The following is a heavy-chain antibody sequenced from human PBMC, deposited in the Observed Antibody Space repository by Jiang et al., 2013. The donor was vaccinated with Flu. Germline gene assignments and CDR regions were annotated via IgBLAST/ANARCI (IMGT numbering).Heavy chain of an antibody. CDR1: GFLFSDYA. J-gene: IGHJ4*02. D-gene: IGHD3-3*01. Sequence: VQLLESGGDLVQPGGSLRLSCSASGFLFSDYAMDWVRQAPGKGLEYVSAISNTGGNTYHADSVRGRFTISRDNSKNTVYLQMSSLRSEDTAMYYCVKTDGLHGFWSGFPDYWGQGTLVTVSS. CDR2: ISNTGGNT. V-gene: IGHV3-64D*06. CDR3: VKTDGLHGFWSGFPDY.